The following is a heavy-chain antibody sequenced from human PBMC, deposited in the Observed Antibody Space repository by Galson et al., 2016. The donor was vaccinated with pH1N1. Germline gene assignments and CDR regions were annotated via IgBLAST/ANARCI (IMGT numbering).Heavy chain of an antibody. V-gene: IGHV4-30-2*01. CDR1: GGSITSGGYS. CDR2: IYHTGTT. Sequence: TLSLTCAVSGGSITSGGYSWNWIRQPPGKGLEWIGYIYHTGTTYYNPSLKSRFTISVDTSKNQFSLKVNSVTAADTAICYCARGRLYGGDAFDIWGQGTMVTVSS. J-gene: IGHJ3*02. D-gene: IGHD4-23*01. CDR3: ARGRLYGGDAFDI.